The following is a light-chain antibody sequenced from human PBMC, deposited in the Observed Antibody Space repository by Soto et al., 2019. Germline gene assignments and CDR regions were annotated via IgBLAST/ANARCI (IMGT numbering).Light chain of an antibody. CDR2: WAS. Sequence: DIVMSQSPDSLVVSLGERATIDCKSSQSLLYNSNNRNYLAWYQQKPGQPPKLLIHWASTRESGVPDRFSGSGSGTDFTLTISSLQAEDVALYYCQQYLITPPTFGQGTKVEIK. CDR3: QQYLITPPT. J-gene: IGKJ1*01. CDR1: QSLLYNSNNRNY. V-gene: IGKV4-1*01.